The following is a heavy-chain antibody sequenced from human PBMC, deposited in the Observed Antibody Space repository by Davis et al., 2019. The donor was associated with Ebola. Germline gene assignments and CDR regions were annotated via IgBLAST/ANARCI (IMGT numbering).Heavy chain of an antibody. V-gene: IGHV1-46*01. D-gene: IGHD2-21*02. CDR2: INPNDGRT. Sequence: AASVKVSCKASGYTFTNYYMHWVRQAPGQGLEWMGMINPNDGRTIYAQKFQGRVTMTGDTSTRTVYMELSSLRSEDTAVYYCARSASCGGDCYYFDYWGQGTLVTVSS. CDR1: GYTFTNYY. CDR3: ARSASCGGDCYYFDY. J-gene: IGHJ4*02.